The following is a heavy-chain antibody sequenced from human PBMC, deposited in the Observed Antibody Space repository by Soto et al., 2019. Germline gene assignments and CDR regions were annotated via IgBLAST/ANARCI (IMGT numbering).Heavy chain of an antibody. CDR3: VRGGGNFEY. CDR2: IKEDGSEK. D-gene: IGHD2-15*01. CDR1: GFTFSGYW. V-gene: IGHV3-7*01. Sequence: EVQLVESGGGLVQPGGSLRLSCAVSGFTFSGYWMSWVRQAPGKGLEWLANIKEDGSEKYYVDFVKGRFTISRDNAKSSLYVQMNSLGAEDTAVYYCVRGGGNFEYWGQGTLVTVSS. J-gene: IGHJ4*02.